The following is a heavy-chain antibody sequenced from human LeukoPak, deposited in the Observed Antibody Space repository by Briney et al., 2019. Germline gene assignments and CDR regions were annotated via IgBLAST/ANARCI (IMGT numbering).Heavy chain of an antibody. Sequence: SVKVSCKASGGTFSSYDISWVRQAPGQGLEWMGGIIPILGTANYAQKFQGRVTITADESTSTAYMELSSLRSEDTAVYYCARRADSSGTYYYYYMDVWGKGTTVTVSS. V-gene: IGHV1-69*13. J-gene: IGHJ6*03. D-gene: IGHD3-22*01. CDR2: IIPILGTA. CDR3: ARRADSSGTYYYYYMDV. CDR1: GGTFSSYD.